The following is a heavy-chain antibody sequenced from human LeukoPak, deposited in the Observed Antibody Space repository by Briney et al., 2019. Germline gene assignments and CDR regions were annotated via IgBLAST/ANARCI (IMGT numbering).Heavy chain of an antibody. CDR1: GGSISSSSYY. J-gene: IGHJ4*02. Sequence: PSETLSLTCTVSGGSISSSSYYWGWIRQPPGKGLEWIGSIYYSGSTYYNPSLKSRVTISVDTSKNQFSLKLSSVTAADTAVYYCASADSSGYYAQFDYWGQGTLVTVSS. V-gene: IGHV4-39*01. D-gene: IGHD3-22*01. CDR3: ASADSSGYYAQFDY. CDR2: IYYSGST.